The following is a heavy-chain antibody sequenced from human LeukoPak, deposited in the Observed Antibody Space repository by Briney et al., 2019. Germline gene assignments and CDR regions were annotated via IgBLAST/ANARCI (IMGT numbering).Heavy chain of an antibody. CDR3: AKDLYGSGSYYQNWFDP. CDR1: GFTFSSYG. V-gene: IGHV3-23*01. J-gene: IGHJ5*02. Sequence: GGSLRLSCAASGFTFSSYGMSWVRQAPGKGLEWVSAISGSGGSTYYADSVKGRFTISRDNSKNTLYLQMNSLRAEDTAVYYCAKDLYGSGSYYQNWFDPWGQGTLVTVSS. D-gene: IGHD3-10*01. CDR2: ISGSGGST.